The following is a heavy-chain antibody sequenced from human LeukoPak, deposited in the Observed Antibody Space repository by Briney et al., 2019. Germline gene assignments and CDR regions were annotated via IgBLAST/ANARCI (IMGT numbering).Heavy chain of an antibody. CDR2: ISSSGSTI. V-gene: IGHV3-11*04. Sequence: PGGSLRLSCAASGFTFSDYYMSWIRQAPGKGLEWVSYISSSGSTIYYADSVKGRFTISRDNSKNTLYLRMNSLRAEDTAVYYCARDQRSSSWYNNYYYYMDVWGKGTTVTVSS. CDR1: GFTFSDYY. D-gene: IGHD6-13*01. CDR3: ARDQRSSSWYNNYYYYMDV. J-gene: IGHJ6*03.